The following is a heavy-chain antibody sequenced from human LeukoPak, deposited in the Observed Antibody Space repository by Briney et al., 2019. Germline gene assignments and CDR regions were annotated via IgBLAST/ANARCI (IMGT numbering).Heavy chain of an antibody. D-gene: IGHD1-26*01. CDR1: GGSFSGYY. Sequence: SETLSLTCAVYGGSFSGYYWSWIRQPPGKGLEWIGEINHSGSTNYNPSLKSRVTISVDTSKNQFSLKLSSVTAADTAVYYCARDAVGATQDAWGRGTLVTVSS. J-gene: IGHJ5*02. CDR2: INHSGST. V-gene: IGHV4-34*01. CDR3: ARDAVGATQDA.